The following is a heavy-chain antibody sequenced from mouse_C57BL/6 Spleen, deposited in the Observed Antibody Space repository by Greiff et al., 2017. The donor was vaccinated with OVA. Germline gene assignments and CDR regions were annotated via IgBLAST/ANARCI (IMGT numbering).Heavy chain of an antibody. CDR1: GFTFSSYG. V-gene: IGHV5-6*01. CDR2: ISSGGSYT. D-gene: IGHD2-12*01. CDR3: ASHDYSYDGYYFDY. Sequence: EVQLQESGGDLVKPGGSLKLSCAASGFTFSSYGMSWVRQTPDKRLEWVATISSGGSYTYYPDSVKGRFTISRDKAKNTLYLQMSRLKSEDTAMYYGASHDYSYDGYYFDYWGQGTTLTVSS. J-gene: IGHJ2*01.